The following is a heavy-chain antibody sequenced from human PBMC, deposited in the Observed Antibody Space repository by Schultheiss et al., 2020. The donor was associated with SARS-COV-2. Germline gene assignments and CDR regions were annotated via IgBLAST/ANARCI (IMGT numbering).Heavy chain of an antibody. CDR3: ARDSSSSLDY. CDR1: GGTFSSYA. D-gene: IGHD6-6*01. CDR2: ISAYNGNT. V-gene: IGHV1-69*13. J-gene: IGHJ4*02. Sequence: SVKVSCKASGGTFSSYAISWVRQAPGQGLEWMGWISAYNGNTNYAQKFQGRVTITADESTSTAYMELSSLRSEDTAVYYCARDSSSSLDYWGQGTLVTVSS.